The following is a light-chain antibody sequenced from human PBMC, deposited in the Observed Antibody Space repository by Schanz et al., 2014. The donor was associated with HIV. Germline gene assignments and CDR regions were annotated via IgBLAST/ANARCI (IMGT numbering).Light chain of an antibody. CDR3: SSYTTSSTLV. V-gene: IGLV2-14*03. CDR2: DVD. Sequence: QSALTQPASVSGSPGQSITISCTGTSSDIGGYNYLSWYQQHPGKAPKLILYDVDNRPSGVSNRFSGSKSGNTASLTVSGLQAEDEADYYCSSYTTSSTLVFGGGTKLTVL. J-gene: IGLJ2*01. CDR1: SSDIGGYNY.